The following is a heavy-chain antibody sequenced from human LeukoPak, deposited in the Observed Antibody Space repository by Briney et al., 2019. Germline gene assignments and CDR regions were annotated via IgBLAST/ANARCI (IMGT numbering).Heavy chain of an antibody. Sequence: GGSLRLSCAASGFTFSSYWMNWVRQAPGKGLVWVSRIASDGSSTTYADSVKGRFSISRDNVKNTLYLQMNSLRVEDTAVYYCARGRPHGNDYWGQGTLVTVSS. J-gene: IGHJ4*02. CDR1: GFTFSSYW. V-gene: IGHV3-74*01. CDR3: ARGRPHGNDY. CDR2: IASDGSST. D-gene: IGHD4-23*01.